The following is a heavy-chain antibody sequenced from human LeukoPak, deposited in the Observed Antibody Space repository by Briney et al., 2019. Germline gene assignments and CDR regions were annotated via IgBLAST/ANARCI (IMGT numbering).Heavy chain of an antibody. CDR3: ARDMGYYDSSGYPDLDY. Sequence: GGSLRLSCAASGFTFSSYAMSWVRQAPGKGLEWVSAISGGGSNTYYADSVKGRFTISRDNAKNSLYLQMNSLRAEDTAVYYCARDMGYYDSSGYPDLDYWGQGTLVTVSS. V-gene: IGHV3-23*01. J-gene: IGHJ4*02. CDR2: ISGGGSNT. CDR1: GFTFSSYA. D-gene: IGHD3-22*01.